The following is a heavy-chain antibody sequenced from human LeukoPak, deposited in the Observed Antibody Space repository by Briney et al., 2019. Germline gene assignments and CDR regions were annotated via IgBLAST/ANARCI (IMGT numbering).Heavy chain of an antibody. Sequence: SETLSLTSPVSGGSISSSSYCWGWTRRPPGKGLEWVGSIYYSGSTYYNSTLKSRVTLSVTTSKNQFSLKLSSVTAADTAVYYCAWTGSASSWFQLGYYYYGMDVWGQGTTVTVSS. CDR1: GGSISSSSYC. CDR3: AWTGSASSWFQLGYYYYGMDV. D-gene: IGHD6-13*01. CDR2: IYYSGST. J-gene: IGHJ6*02. V-gene: IGHV4-39*01.